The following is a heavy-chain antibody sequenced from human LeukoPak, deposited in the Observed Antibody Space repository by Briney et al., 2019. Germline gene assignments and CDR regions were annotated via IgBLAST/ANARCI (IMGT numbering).Heavy chain of an antibody. J-gene: IGHJ4*02. CDR3: AIMHGYYDGSGYWVQ. Sequence: PGGSLRLSCAASGFTFGSYGMSWVRQAPGKGLEWVSFITTTGATTSYADSVKGRFTISRDNPRNTLYMQMNSLRDEDTALYYCAIMHGYYDGSGYWVQWGQGTLVSVPS. V-gene: IGHV3-23*01. D-gene: IGHD3-22*01. CDR2: ITTTGATT. CDR1: GFTFGSYG.